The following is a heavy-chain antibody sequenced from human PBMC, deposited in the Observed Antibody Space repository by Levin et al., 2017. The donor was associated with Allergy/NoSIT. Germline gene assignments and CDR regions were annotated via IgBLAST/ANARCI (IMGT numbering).Heavy chain of an antibody. Sequence: GGSLRLSCAASGFTFSSYAMHWVRQAPGKGLEWVAVISYDGSNKYYADSVKGRFTISRDNSKNTLYLQMNSLRAEDTAVYYCVRDLFARIAAAGTGPGCGDVWGQGTTVTVSS. V-gene: IGHV3-30*04. CDR2: ISYDGSNK. D-gene: IGHD6-13*01. J-gene: IGHJ6*02. CDR3: VRDLFARIAAAGTGPGCGDV. CDR1: GFTFSSYA.